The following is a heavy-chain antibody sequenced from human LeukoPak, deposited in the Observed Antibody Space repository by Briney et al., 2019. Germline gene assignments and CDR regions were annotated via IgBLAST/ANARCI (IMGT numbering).Heavy chain of an antibody. J-gene: IGHJ3*02. V-gene: IGHV4-34*01. CDR2: IKHSGST. CDR1: DGSFNDYY. D-gene: IGHD6-6*01. Sequence: SETLCLTCAVYDGSFNDYYWSCSRQPPGKGLECVGEIKHSGSTKYNPALKSRVTISLYKSKNEFSLKLKCVTSADTALHYFPRSRPSDAFDIWGQGTMVTVSS. CDR3: PRSRPSDAFDI.